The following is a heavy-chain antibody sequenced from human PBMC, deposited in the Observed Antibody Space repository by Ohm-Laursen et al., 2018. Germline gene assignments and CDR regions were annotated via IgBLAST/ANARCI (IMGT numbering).Heavy chain of an antibody. V-gene: IGHV3-15*01. Sequence: SLRLSCAVSGFTVSDAWMGWVRQAPGKGLEYVGRIKSKAAGETREYAEPVKGRFTILRDDSKNTLSLQMNSLKTEDTGVYYCSTDHFSWGQGTLVTVSS. CDR3: STDHFS. J-gene: IGHJ5*02. D-gene: IGHD2/OR15-2a*01. CDR2: IKSKAAGETR. CDR1: GFTVSDAW.